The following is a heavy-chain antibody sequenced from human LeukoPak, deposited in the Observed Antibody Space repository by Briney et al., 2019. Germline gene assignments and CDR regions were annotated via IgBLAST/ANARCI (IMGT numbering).Heavy chain of an antibody. CDR2: INHSGST. J-gene: IGHJ5*02. V-gene: IGHV4-34*01. CDR3: ARGPHTYYDFWSGYNWFDP. Sequence: SETLSHTCAVYGGSFSGYYWSWIRQPPGKGLEWIGEINHSGSTNYNPSLKSRVTISVDTSKNQFSLKLSSVTAADTAVYYCARGPHTYYDFWSGYNWFDPWGQGTLVTVSS. CDR1: GGSFSGYY. D-gene: IGHD3-3*01.